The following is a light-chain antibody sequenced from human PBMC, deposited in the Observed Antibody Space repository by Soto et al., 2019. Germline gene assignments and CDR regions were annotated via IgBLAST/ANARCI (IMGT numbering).Light chain of an antibody. J-gene: IGLJ1*01. Sequence: QSVLTQPPSASGTPGQRVTISCSGSSSNIGTNTVNWYQQLPATAPTLLIYSNNQRPSGVPDRFSGSKSGTSASLAISGVQSEDEADYYCAAWEDSMNGEVFGTGTKGTVL. V-gene: IGLV1-44*01. CDR3: AAWEDSMNGEV. CDR1: SSNIGTNT. CDR2: SNN.